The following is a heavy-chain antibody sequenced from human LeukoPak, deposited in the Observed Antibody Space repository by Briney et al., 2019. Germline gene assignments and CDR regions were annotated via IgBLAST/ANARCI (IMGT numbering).Heavy chain of an antibody. CDR3: AREGYCSGGSCYHYYYGMDV. CDR2: ISYDGSNK. CDR1: GFTFSSYA. V-gene: IGHV3-30*04. D-gene: IGHD2-15*01. J-gene: IGHJ6*04. Sequence: GRSLRLSCAASGFTFSSYAMHWVRQAPGKGLEWVAVISYDGSNKYYADSVKGRFTISRDNSKNTLYLRMNSLRAEDTAVYYCAREGYCSGGSCYHYYYGMDVWGKGTTVTVSS.